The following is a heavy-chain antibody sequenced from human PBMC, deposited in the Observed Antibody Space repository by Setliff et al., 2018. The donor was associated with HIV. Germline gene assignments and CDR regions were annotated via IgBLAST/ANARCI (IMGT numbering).Heavy chain of an antibody. D-gene: IGHD3-9*01. CDR2: INAGNGNT. V-gene: IGHV1-3*01. CDR1: GYTFTSYA. Sequence: ASVKVSCKASGYTFTSYAMHWVRQAPGQRLEWMGWINAGNGNTKYSQKFQGRVTMTRNTSISTAYMELSSLRSEDTAVYYCARVSGLRYFDWSPMSGGMDVWGQGTTVTVSS. CDR3: ARVSGLRYFDWSPMSGGMDV. J-gene: IGHJ6*02.